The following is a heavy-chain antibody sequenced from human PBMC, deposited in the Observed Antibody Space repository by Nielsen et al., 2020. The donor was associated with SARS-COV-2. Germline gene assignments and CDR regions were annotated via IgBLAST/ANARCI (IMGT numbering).Heavy chain of an antibody. D-gene: IGHD3-9*01. CDR2: ISSSSSTI. CDR1: GFTFSSYS. Sequence: GESLKISCAASGFTFSSYSMNWVRQAPGTGLEWVSYISSSSSTIYYADSVKGRFTISRDNAKNSLYLQMNSLRDEDTAVYYCARDSSASDWLSYYYYYGMDVWGQGTTVTVSS. J-gene: IGHJ6*02. CDR3: ARDSSASDWLSYYYYYGMDV. V-gene: IGHV3-48*02.